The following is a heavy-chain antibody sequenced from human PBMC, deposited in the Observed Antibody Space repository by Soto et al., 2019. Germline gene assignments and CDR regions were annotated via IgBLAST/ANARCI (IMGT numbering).Heavy chain of an antibody. J-gene: IGHJ4*02. CDR2: IGSSSASI. CDR1: GFTFTRYT. V-gene: IGHV3-21*01. D-gene: IGHD3-9*01. Sequence: PGGSLRLSCTASGFTFTRYTMNWVRQAPGKGLEWVSSIGSSSASIYYADSVKGRFTISRDNAKNSLSLQMNNLTAEDTAVYYCARAYDILTGYYTHDYWGQGTLVTVSS. CDR3: ARAYDILTGYYTHDY.